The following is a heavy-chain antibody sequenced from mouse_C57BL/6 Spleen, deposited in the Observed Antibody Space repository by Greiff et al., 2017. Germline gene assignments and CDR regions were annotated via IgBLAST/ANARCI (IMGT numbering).Heavy chain of an antibody. CDR3: ARQRGYGNGFDC. D-gene: IGHD2-1*01. Sequence: QVQLQQPGTELVKPGASVKLSCKASGYTFTSYWMHWVKQRPGQGLEWIGNINPSNGGTNYNEKFKSKATLTVVKSSSTAYMQLISLTSEDSAVYYSARQRGYGNGFDCWGKGTTLTVAS. CDR1: GYTFTSYW. J-gene: IGHJ2*01. CDR2: INPSNGGT. V-gene: IGHV1-53*01.